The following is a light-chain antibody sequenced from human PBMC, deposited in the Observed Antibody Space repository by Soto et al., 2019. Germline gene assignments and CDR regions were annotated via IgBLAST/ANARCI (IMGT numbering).Light chain of an antibody. CDR2: GAS. Sequence: EIVMTQSPATLSVSPGERATLSCRASQSVSGRLAWYQQKPGQAPRLLIYGASSRATGIPARFSGSGSGTEFTLTISSLQSEDFAVYYCQQYNDWPPYTFGQGTKVEIK. CDR1: QSVSGR. CDR3: QQYNDWPPYT. J-gene: IGKJ2*01. V-gene: IGKV3-15*01.